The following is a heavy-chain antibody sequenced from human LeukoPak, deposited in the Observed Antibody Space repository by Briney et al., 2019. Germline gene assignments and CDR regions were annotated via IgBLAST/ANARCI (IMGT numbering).Heavy chain of an antibody. D-gene: IGHD3-3*01. V-gene: IGHV3-23*01. CDR2: ISGSGGST. CDR3: AKDSDYYYYDFRSGYLFDY. Sequence: GGSLRLSCAASGFTFSSYAMSWVRQAPGKGLEWVSAISGSGGSTYYADSVKGRFTISRDNSKNTLYLQMNSLRAEDTAVYYCAKDSDYYYYDFRSGYLFDYWGQGTLVTVSS. J-gene: IGHJ4*02. CDR1: GFTFSSYA.